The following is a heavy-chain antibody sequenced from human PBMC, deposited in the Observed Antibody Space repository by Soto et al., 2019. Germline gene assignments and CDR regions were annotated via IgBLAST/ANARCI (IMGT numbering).Heavy chain of an antibody. CDR2: ISGSGATT. J-gene: IGHJ3*02. CDR1: GFIFSDYA. V-gene: IGHV3-23*01. D-gene: IGHD2-15*01. CDR3: AKDHRGSGGRPPDI. Sequence: EVRLLESGGGLVQPGGSLNLSCVASGFIFSDYAMNWVRQAPGKGLVWVSSISGSGATTHYADFVWGRFTVSRDTSKCALYLEMNSLRAEDTATYFWAKDHRGSGGRPPDIWGRGTMVTVSS.